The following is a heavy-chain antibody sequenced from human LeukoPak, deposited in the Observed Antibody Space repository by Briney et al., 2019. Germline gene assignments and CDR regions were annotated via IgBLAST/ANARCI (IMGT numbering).Heavy chain of an antibody. CDR2: ISAYNGNT. D-gene: IGHD3-10*01. CDR1: GYTFTSYG. J-gene: IGHJ5*02. Sequence: ASVKVSCKASGYTFTSYGISWVRQAPGQGLEWMGWISAYNGNTNYAQKLQGRVTMTTDTSTGTAYMELRSLRSDDTAVYYCARVITMVRGVFNWFDPWGQGTLVTVSS. V-gene: IGHV1-18*01. CDR3: ARVITMVRGVFNWFDP.